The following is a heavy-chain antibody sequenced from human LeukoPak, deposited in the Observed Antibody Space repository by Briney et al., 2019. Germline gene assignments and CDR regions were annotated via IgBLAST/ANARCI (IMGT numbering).Heavy chain of an antibody. CDR2: IRYDGSNK. D-gene: IGHD2-2*01. CDR1: GFTFSSYG. J-gene: IGHJ4*02. Sequence: PGGSLRLSCAASGFTFSSYGMHWVRQAPGKGLEWVAFIRYDGSNKYYADSVKGRFTISRDNSKNTLYLQMNSLRAEDTAVYYCARDAPAGEKPEYFFDYWGQGTLVTVSS. CDR3: ARDAPAGEKPEYFFDY. V-gene: IGHV3-30*02.